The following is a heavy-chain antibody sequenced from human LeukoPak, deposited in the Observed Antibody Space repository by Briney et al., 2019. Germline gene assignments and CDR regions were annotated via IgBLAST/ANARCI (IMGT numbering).Heavy chain of an antibody. CDR3: TTFLAVNPFDY. D-gene: IGHD3-3*01. J-gene: IGHJ4*02. CDR1: GFTFSNAW. CDR2: IKSKADGGTT. Sequence: GGSLRLSCAASGFTFSNAWMSWVHQARGKGLEWVGRIKSKADGGTTDYAAPVKGRFTISRDDSKNTLYLQMNSLKTEDTAVYYCTTFLAVNPFDYWGQGTLVTVSS. V-gene: IGHV3-15*01.